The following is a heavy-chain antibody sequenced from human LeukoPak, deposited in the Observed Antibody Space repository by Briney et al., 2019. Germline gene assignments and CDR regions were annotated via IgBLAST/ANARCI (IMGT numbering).Heavy chain of an antibody. V-gene: IGHV4-30-4*08. CDR1: GGSISSGGYY. D-gene: IGHD5-12*01. CDR3: ARGDSGYESGWFDP. J-gene: IGHJ5*02. Sequence: PSETLSLTCTVSGGSISSGGYYWSWIRQHPGKGLEWIGYIYYSGSTYYNPSLKSRVTISLDTSRNQISLKLTSVTAADTAVYYCARGDSGYESGWFDPWGQGTLVTVSS. CDR2: IYYSGST.